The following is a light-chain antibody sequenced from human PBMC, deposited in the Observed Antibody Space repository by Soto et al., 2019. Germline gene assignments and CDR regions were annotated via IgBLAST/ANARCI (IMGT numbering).Light chain of an antibody. J-gene: IGKJ5*01. CDR1: PGISSY. Sequence: IQLTQPPSSLSASVGDRVTITCRASPGISSYLAWYQQKPGKAPKLLIYAASTLQSGLPSRFSGSGSGTDFTLTISSLQPEDFATYYCQQLNSYPITFGQGTRLEI. V-gene: IGKV1-9*01. CDR2: AAS. CDR3: QQLNSYPIT.